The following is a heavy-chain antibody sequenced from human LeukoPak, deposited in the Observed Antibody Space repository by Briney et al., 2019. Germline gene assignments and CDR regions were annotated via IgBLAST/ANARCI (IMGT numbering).Heavy chain of an antibody. CDR2: INHSGST. V-gene: IGHV4-34*01. Sequence: SETLSLTCAICGGSFSGYYWSWIRQPPGKGLEWIGEINHSGSTNYNPSLKSRVTISVDTSKNQFSLKLSSVTAADSAVYYCARVPEDYWGQGTLVTVSS. CDR3: ARVPEDY. J-gene: IGHJ4*02. CDR1: GGSFSGYY.